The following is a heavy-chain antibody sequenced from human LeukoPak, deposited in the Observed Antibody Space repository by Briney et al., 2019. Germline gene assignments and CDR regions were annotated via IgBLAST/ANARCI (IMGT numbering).Heavy chain of an antibody. V-gene: IGHV3-48*03. CDR3: AREMFGSAL. CDR1: GFTFSSYE. J-gene: IGHJ3*01. Sequence: PGGSLRLSCAASGFTFSSYEMNWVRQSPGKGLEGVSYISSSGTTIYYADSVKGRFTISRDNAKNSLYLQMNSLRAEDTAVYYCAREMFGSALWGQGTMVTVSS. CDR2: ISSSGTTI. D-gene: IGHD1-26*01.